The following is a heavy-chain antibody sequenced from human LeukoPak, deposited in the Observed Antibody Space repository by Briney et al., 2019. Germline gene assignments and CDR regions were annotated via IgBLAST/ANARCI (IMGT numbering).Heavy chain of an antibody. D-gene: IGHD6-19*01. CDR2: INHSGST. V-gene: IGHV4-34*01. CDR1: GGSFSGYY. J-gene: IGHJ6*03. CDR3: ARLSGYSSGWYVYYYYYMDV. Sequence: SETLSLTCAVYGGSFSGYYWSWIRQPPGKGLEWIGEINHSGSTNYNPSLKSRVTISVDTSKNQFSLKLSSVTAADTAVYYCARLSGYSSGWYVYYYYYMDVWGKGTTVTISS.